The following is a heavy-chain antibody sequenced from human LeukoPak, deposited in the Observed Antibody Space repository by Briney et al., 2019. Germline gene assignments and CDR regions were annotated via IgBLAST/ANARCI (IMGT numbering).Heavy chain of an antibody. V-gene: IGHV3-53*01. CDR3: ARDLTLVRATGLDYRLEYFQH. Sequence: GGSLRLSCAASGFTVSSNYMSWVRQAPGKGLEWVSVIYSGGSTYYADSVKGRFTISRDNSKNTLYLQMNSLRAEDTAVYYCARDLTLVRATGLDYRLEYFQHWGQGTLVTVSS. D-gene: IGHD1-26*01. CDR1: GFTVSSNY. CDR2: IYSGGST. J-gene: IGHJ1*01.